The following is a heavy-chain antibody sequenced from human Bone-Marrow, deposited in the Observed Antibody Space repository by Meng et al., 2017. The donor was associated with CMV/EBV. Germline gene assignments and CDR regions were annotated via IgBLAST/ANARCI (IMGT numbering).Heavy chain of an antibody. CDR1: GGSVSSGSYY. J-gene: IGHJ4*02. Sequence: GSLRLSCTVSGGSVSSGSYYWSWIRQPPGKGLEWIGEINHSGSTNYNPSLKSRVTISVDTSKNQFSLKLSSVTAADTAVYYCAREGATARDFDYWGQGTLVTVSS. V-gene: IGHV4-39*07. CDR3: AREGATARDFDY. CDR2: INHSGST. D-gene: IGHD1-26*01.